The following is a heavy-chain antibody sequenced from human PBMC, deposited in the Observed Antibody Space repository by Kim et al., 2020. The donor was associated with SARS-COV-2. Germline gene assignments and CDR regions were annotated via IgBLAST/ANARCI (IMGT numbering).Heavy chain of an antibody. D-gene: IGHD4-17*01. CDR3: ARDNVMGDYVYFDY. Sequence: TPSLTSRVTISVDTSKNQFSRKLSSVTAADTAVYYCARDNVMGDYVYFDYWGQGTLVTVSS. V-gene: IGHV4-31*02. J-gene: IGHJ4*02.